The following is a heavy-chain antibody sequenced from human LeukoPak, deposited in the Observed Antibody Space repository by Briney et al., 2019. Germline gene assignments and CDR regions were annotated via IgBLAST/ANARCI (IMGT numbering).Heavy chain of an antibody. Sequence: ASMKVSCKASGYTFTGYYIHWVRQAPGQGLEWMGWINPDSGGTNYAQKFQGRVTMTWDTSISTAYMELSRLRSDDTAVYYCAREDRITMLRGVIKGDNWFDPWGQGTLVTVSS. V-gene: IGHV1-2*02. CDR1: GYTFTGYY. CDR2: INPDSGGT. CDR3: AREDRITMLRGVIKGDNWFDP. D-gene: IGHD3-10*01. J-gene: IGHJ5*02.